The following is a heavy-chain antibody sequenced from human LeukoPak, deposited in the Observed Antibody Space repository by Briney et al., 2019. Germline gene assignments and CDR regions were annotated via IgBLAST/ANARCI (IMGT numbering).Heavy chain of an antibody. Sequence: GGSLTLSCAASGFTFDDYGMSWVRQAPGKGLEWVSYISSSSSSIYYADSEKGRFTISRDNAKNSLYLQMNSLRAEDTAVYYCARQIVVVPAAIYMDVWGKGTTVTISS. J-gene: IGHJ6*03. CDR1: GFTFDDYG. CDR2: ISSSSSSI. V-gene: IGHV3-21*01. CDR3: ARQIVVVPAAIYMDV. D-gene: IGHD2-2*01.